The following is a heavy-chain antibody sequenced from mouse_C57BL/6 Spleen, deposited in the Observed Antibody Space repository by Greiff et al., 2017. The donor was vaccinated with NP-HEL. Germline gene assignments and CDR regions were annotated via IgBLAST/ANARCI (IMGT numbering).Heavy chain of an antibody. V-gene: IGHV14-2*01. CDR3: ARPIYYDYDRFAY. CDR2: IDPEDGET. CDR1: GFNIKDYY. J-gene: IGHJ3*01. D-gene: IGHD2-4*01. Sequence: EVQLQQSGAELVKPGASVKLSCTASGFNIKDYYMHWVKQRTEQGLEWIGRIDPEDGETKYATKFQGKATITADTSSNTAYLQLSSLTSEDTAVYYCARPIYYDYDRFAYWGQGTLVTVSA.